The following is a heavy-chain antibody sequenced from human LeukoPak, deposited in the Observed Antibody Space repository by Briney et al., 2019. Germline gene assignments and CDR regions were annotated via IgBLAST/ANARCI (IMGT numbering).Heavy chain of an antibody. V-gene: IGHV4-39*07. CDR1: GDSISSTNYY. CDR2: IFYSGIT. Sequence: ASETLSLTCAVSGDSISSTNYYWAWIRQPPGKGLEWIGSIFYSGITYYNPSLKSRFTLSVVTSRNQFSLRMSSVTAADTAVYYCAREGPTKEATGRLFSHWLDPWGQGTLVTVSS. CDR3: AREGPTKEATGRLFSHWLDP. J-gene: IGHJ5*02. D-gene: IGHD1-1*01.